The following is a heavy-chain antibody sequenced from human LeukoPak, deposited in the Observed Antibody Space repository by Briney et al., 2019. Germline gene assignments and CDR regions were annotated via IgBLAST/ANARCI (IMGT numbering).Heavy chain of an antibody. CDR2: ISYDGSNK. CDR1: GFTFSSYG. V-gene: IGHV3-30*18. J-gene: IGHJ4*02. CDR3: AKEGGSGWRYLNENSEFDY. Sequence: RTGGSLRLSCAASGFTFSSYGMHWVRQAPGKGLEWVAVISYDGSNKYYADSVKGRFTISRDNSKNTLYLQMNSLRAEDTAVYYCAKEGGSGWRYLNENSEFDYWGQGTLVTVSS. D-gene: IGHD6-19*01.